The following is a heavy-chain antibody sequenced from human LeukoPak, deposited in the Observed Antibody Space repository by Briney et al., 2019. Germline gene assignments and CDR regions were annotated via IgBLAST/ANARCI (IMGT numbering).Heavy chain of an antibody. CDR1: GFTFSDYY. CDR2: IKQDGGEK. CDR3: ARERSGRFFDY. V-gene: IGHV3-7*01. Sequence: PGGSLRLSCTASGFTFSDYYMSWVRQAPGKGPEGVANIKQDGGEKHFVDSVMGRFTISRDNAKNSLYLDMHSLRAEDTAVYYCARERSGRFFDYRGQGTLVLVSS. D-gene: IGHD3-3*01. J-gene: IGHJ4*02.